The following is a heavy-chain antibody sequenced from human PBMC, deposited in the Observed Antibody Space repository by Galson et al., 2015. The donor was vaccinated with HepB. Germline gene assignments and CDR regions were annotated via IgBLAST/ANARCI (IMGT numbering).Heavy chain of an antibody. D-gene: IGHD4-17*01. CDR1: GGSISNDVYS. Sequence: TLSLTCAVSGGSISNDVYSWSWIRQPPGKGLEWIGYIYHSGSTFYNPSLKSRVTISVDRSRKQFSLKLSSVTAADTAVYYCARGYGDYADFWGRGTLVTVSS. CDR2: IYHSGST. J-gene: IGHJ4*02. CDR3: ARGYGDYADF. V-gene: IGHV4-30-2*01.